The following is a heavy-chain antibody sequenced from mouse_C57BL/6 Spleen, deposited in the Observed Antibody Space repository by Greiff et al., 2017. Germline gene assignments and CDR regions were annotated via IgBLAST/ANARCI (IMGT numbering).Heavy chain of an antibody. Sequence: VQLVESGPGLVAPSQSLSITCTVSGFSLTSYGVHWVRQPPGKGLEWLVVIWSDGSTTYNSALKSRLSISKYNSKSQVFLKKNSLQTDDTAMYYCARHRYDYGAWAMDYWGQGTSVTVSS. D-gene: IGHD2-4*01. V-gene: IGHV2-6-1*01. CDR2: IWSDGST. CDR1: GFSLTSYG. CDR3: ARHRYDYGAWAMDY. J-gene: IGHJ4*01.